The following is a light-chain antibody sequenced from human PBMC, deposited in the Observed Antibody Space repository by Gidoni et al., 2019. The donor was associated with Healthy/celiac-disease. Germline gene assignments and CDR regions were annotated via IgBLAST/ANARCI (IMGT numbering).Light chain of an antibody. Sequence: DIQMTQSPSTLSASVGDRVTITCRARQSISSWLAWYQQKPGKAPKLLIYKASSLESGVPSRFSGSGSGTEFTLTISSLQPDDFATYYCQQYNSPPITFGQGTRLEIK. J-gene: IGKJ5*01. V-gene: IGKV1-5*03. CDR3: QQYNSPPIT. CDR2: KAS. CDR1: QSISSW.